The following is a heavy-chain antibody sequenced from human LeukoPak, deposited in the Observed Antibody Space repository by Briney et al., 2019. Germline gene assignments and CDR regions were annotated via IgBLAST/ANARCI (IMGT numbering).Heavy chain of an antibody. D-gene: IGHD3-22*01. CDR3: AKDEEDDNWYYYDSSGFDY. CDR1: GFTFSSYG. CDR2: ISYDGSNK. J-gene: IGHJ4*02. Sequence: PGRSLRLSCAASGFTFSSYGMHWVRQAPGKGLEWVAVISYDGSNKYYADSVKGRFTISRDNSKNTLYLQMNSLRAEDTAVYYCAKDEEDDNWYYYDSSGFDYWGQGTLVTVSS. V-gene: IGHV3-30*18.